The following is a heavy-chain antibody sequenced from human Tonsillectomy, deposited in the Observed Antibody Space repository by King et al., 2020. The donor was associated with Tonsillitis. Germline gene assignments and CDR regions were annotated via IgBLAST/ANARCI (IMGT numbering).Heavy chain of an antibody. CDR1: GFTFSTYS. V-gene: IGHV3-48*04. Sequence: DVQLVESGGGLVQPGGSLRLSCAASGFTFSTYSMNWVRQAPGKGLKWVSYISSSSSTIYYADSVKGRFTISRDHAKNSLYLQMNSLRAEDTAVYYCGRVKHSVAGEPDWYFDLWGRGTLVTVSS. CDR3: GRVKHSVAGEPDWYFDL. CDR2: ISSSSSTI. D-gene: IGHD6-19*01. J-gene: IGHJ2*01.